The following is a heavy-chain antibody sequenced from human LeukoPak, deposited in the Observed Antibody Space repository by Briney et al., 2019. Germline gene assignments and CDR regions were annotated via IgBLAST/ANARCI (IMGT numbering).Heavy chain of an antibody. Sequence: PGGSLRLSCAASGFTFDDYGMSWVRQAPGKGLEWVSGISWNSGSIGYADSVKGRFTISRDNAKNSLYLQMNSLRAEDMALYYCAKGRGGYNPRFDAFDIWGQGTMVTVSS. CDR3: AKGRGGYNPRFDAFDI. CDR2: ISWNSGSI. CDR1: GFTFDDYG. D-gene: IGHD5-24*01. V-gene: IGHV3-9*03. J-gene: IGHJ3*02.